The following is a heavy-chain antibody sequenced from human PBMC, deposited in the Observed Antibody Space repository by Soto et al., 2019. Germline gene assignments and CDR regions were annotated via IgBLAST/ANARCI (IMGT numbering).Heavy chain of an antibody. V-gene: IGHV4-39*01. CDR3: ARRDEAGIAAAGLDY. CDR2: IYYSGST. D-gene: IGHD6-13*01. Sequence: QLQLQESGPGLVKPSETLSLTCTVSGGSISSSSYYWGWIRQPPGKGLEWIGSIYYSGSTYYNPSLKSRVTISVDTSKNQFSLKLSSVTAADTAVYYCARRDEAGIAAAGLDYWGQGTLVTVSS. CDR1: GGSISSSSYY. J-gene: IGHJ4*02.